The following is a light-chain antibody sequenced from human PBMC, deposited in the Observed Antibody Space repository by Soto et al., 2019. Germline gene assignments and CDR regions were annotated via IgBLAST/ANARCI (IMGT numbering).Light chain of an antibody. Sequence: EIVLTQSPGTLSLSPGERATLSCRASQSVSSSYLGWYQQKPGQAPRLLIFGASSRATGIPDRFSGSGSESDFTLTITSLEPEDFAVYYCQQYSNSALTFGQGTRVEIK. J-gene: IGKJ1*01. CDR3: QQYSNSALT. V-gene: IGKV3-20*01. CDR1: QSVSSSY. CDR2: GAS.